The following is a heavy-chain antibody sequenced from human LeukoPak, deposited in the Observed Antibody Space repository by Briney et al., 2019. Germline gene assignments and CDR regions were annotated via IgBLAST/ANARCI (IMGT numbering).Heavy chain of an antibody. Sequence: TGGSLRLSCAASGFTFSSYWMSWVRQAPGKGPEWVANIKPDGSEKYYVDSVKGRFTISRDNAKRSLYLQMNSLRAEDTAVYYCARDFLDIWNYYMDVWGKGTTVTISS. CDR3: ARDFLDIWNYYMDV. J-gene: IGHJ6*03. D-gene: IGHD2-2*03. CDR2: IKPDGSEK. CDR1: GFTFSSYW. V-gene: IGHV3-7*01.